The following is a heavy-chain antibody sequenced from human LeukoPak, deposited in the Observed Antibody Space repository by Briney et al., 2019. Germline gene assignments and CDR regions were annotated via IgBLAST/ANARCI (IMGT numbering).Heavy chain of an antibody. J-gene: IGHJ6*03. D-gene: IGHD3-22*01. V-gene: IGHV4-4*07. CDR3: ARTRYDYYDSSGEVSYYMDV. Sequence: SETLSLTCTVSGGSASTYYWSWIRQPAGKGLEWIGRIYTSGSTNYNPSLKSRVTMSVDTSKNQFSLKLSSVTAADTAVYYCARTRYDYYDSSGEVSYYMDVWGKGTTVTISS. CDR2: IYTSGST. CDR1: GGSASTYY.